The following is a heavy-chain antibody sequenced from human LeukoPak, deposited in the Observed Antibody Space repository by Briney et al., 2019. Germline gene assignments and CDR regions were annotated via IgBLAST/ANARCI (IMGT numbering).Heavy chain of an antibody. CDR2: IDHSGST. J-gene: IGHJ4*02. CDR1: GFTFSDYY. V-gene: IGHV4-38-2*02. D-gene: IGHD6-19*01. Sequence: GSLRLSCAASGFTFSDYYMSWIRQPPGKGLEWTGSIDHSGSTYYNPSLKSRITISVDTSKNQFSLKLSSVTAADTAVYYCARDSALAQAVMFDYWGQGTLVTVSS. CDR3: ARDSALAQAVMFDY.